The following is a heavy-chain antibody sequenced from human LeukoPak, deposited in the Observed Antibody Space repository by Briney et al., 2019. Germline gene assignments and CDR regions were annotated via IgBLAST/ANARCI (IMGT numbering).Heavy chain of an antibody. CDR1: GSTFSRYS. J-gene: IGHJ6*04. V-gene: IGHV3-21*01. CDR3: AELGITMIGGV. CDR2: ISSSSSYI. Sequence: PGGSLRLSCEASGSTFSRYSLTWVRQAPGKGLEWVSSISSSSSYIYYADSVKGRFTISRDNAKNSLYLQMNSLRAEDTAVYYCAELGITMIGGVWGKGTTVTISS. D-gene: IGHD3-10*02.